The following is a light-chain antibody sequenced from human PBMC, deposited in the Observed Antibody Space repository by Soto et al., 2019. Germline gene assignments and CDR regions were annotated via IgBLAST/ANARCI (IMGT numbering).Light chain of an antibody. CDR1: QSISIS. CDR2: ATS. V-gene: IGKV1-39*01. CDR3: QQSYSIPPT. Sequence: DIQMTQSPSSLSASVGDRVTITCRASQSISISLNWYRQEPGKAPKLLIFATSSLQSGVPSRFSGSGSGTDFTPTISSLQPEDFATYYGQQSYSIPPTFGQGTKLEIK. J-gene: IGKJ2*01.